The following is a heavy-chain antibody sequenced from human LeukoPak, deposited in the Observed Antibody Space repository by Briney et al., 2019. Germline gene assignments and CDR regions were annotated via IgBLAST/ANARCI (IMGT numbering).Heavy chain of an antibody. CDR1: GGSISTSNYY. CDR3: ARHLLHTSTSFDS. V-gene: IGHV4-39*01. D-gene: IGHD2-2*01. CDR2: IKYSGST. J-gene: IGHJ4*02. Sequence: SETLSLTCTVSGGSISTSNYYWSWIRQPPGKGLEWIGEIKYSGSTNYNPSLKSRVTISLDTSKSQFALKLNSVTAADTAVYYCARHLLHTSTSFDSWGQGTLVTVSS.